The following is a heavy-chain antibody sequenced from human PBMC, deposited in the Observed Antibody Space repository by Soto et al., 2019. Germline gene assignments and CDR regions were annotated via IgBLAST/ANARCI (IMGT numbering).Heavy chain of an antibody. CDR3: ARGPSIVAIGLITDY. Sequence: QVQLVQSGAEVKKPGASVKVSCKASGYTVTSYGISWVRQAPGQGLEWLGWISAYNGNTNNAQKLQGRVTMTTDTSTSTPYMELRSLRSDDTAVYYCARGPSIVAIGLITDYWGQGTLVTVSS. V-gene: IGHV1-18*01. J-gene: IGHJ4*02. CDR2: ISAYNGNT. CDR1: GYTVTSYG. D-gene: IGHD6-6*01.